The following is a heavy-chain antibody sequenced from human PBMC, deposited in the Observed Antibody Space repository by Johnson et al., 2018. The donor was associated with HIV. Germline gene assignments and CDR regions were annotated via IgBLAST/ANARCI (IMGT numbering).Heavy chain of an antibody. Sequence: QVQLVESGGGVVQPGRSLRLSCAASGFTFSSYAMHWVRQAPGKGLEWVAVIWYAGSNKYYADSVKGRFTISRDNSKNPLYLQMNSLRAEDTAVYYCARRSWAFDAFDIWGQGTMVTVSS. CDR1: GFTFSSYA. J-gene: IGHJ3*02. V-gene: IGHV3-30*04. D-gene: IGHD1-26*01. CDR3: ARRSWAFDAFDI. CDR2: IWYAGSNK.